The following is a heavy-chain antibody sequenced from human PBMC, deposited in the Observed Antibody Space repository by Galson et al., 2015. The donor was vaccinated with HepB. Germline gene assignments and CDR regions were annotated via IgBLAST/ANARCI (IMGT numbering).Heavy chain of an antibody. CDR2: INPIFGTA. Sequence: SVKVSCKASGCTFSSYAISWVRQAPGQGLEWMGGINPIFGTANYAQKFPGRVTITADESTDTAYMELSSLRSEDTAAYYCATGRPGDQLLYQGSDSYYMDVWGKVTPVTASS. CDR1: GCTFSSYA. V-gene: IGHV1-69*13. D-gene: IGHD2-2*02. J-gene: IGHJ6*03. CDR3: ATGRPGDQLLYQGSDSYYMDV.